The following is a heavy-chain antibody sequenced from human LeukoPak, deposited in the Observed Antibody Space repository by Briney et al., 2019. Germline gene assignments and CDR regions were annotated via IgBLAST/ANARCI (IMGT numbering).Heavy chain of an antibody. Sequence: ASVKVSCKASGYNFTDYYMHWVRQAPGQGLEWMGWINLNSGGTNFAQRFQGRVTMTRDTSISTAYMDLSRLISDDTAVYYCARDAGYCTGGSCWYFDHWGQGTLVTVSS. CDR2: INLNSGGT. D-gene: IGHD2-15*01. CDR3: ARDAGYCTGGSCWYFDH. V-gene: IGHV1-2*02. J-gene: IGHJ4*02. CDR1: GYNFTDYY.